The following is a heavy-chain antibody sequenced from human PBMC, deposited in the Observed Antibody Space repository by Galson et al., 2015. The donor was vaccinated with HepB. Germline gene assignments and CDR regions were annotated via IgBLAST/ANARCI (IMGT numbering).Heavy chain of an antibody. D-gene: IGHD4-17*01. J-gene: IGHJ6*02. CDR3: ARARVPYGDYYDYYYYAMDV. CDR2: ISSGSRYI. V-gene: IGHV3-21*01. CDR1: GFTFTSYS. Sequence: SLRLSCAASGFTFTSYSMTWVRQAPGRGLEWVSSISSGSRYIYDADSVKGRFTISRDNTKNSLYLQLNSLRAEDTAVYYCARARVPYGDYYDYYYYAMDVWGQGTTVTVSS.